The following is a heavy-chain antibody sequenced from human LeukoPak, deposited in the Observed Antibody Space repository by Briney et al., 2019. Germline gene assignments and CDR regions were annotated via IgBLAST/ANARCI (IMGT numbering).Heavy chain of an antibody. Sequence: ASVKVSCKASGYTITSYGLNWVRQAPGQGLQWMGWISTYNGDTYYAQNFQGRATMTTDTSTNTAYMDLRSLRSDDTAMYYCARGLGWPRDSLPPYYFDSWGQGTLVTVSS. V-gene: IGHV1-18*01. CDR3: ARGLGWPRDSLPPYYFDS. D-gene: IGHD3-10*01. J-gene: IGHJ4*02. CDR1: GYTITSYG. CDR2: ISTYNGDT.